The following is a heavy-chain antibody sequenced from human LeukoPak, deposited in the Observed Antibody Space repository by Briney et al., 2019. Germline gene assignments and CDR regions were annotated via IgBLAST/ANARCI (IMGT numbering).Heavy chain of an antibody. V-gene: IGHV3-23*01. CDR3: ARVPLTYYYDSSGYYLDY. CDR2: ISDKGGRT. D-gene: IGHD3-22*01. Sequence: PGGSLRLSCAASGFTFQNFAMTWVRQAPGKGLEWVSDISDKGGRTHYADSVKGRFTISRDNSKNTLALQMNSLRAEDTAVYYCARVPLTYYYDSSGYYLDYWGQGTLVTASS. CDR1: GFTFQNFA. J-gene: IGHJ4*02.